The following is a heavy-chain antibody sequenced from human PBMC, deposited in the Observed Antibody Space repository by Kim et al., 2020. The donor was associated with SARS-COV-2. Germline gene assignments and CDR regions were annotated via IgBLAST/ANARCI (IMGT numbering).Heavy chain of an antibody. J-gene: IGHJ5*02. CDR2: IWYDGSNK. V-gene: IGHV3-33*01. Sequence: GGSLRLSCAASGFTFSSYGMHWVRQAPGKGLEWVAVIWYDGSNKYYADSVKGRFTISRDNSKNTLYLQMNSLRAEDTAVYYCARESWYCTNGARCARQGWFDPWGQGTLVTVSS. CDR3: ARESWYCTNGARCARQGWFDP. CDR1: GFTFSSYG. D-gene: IGHD2-8*01.